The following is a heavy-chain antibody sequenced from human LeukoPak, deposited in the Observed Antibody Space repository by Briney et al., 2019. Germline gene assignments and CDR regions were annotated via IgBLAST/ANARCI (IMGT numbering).Heavy chain of an antibody. V-gene: IGHV1-18*01. CDR2: ISAYNGNT. CDR3: AREPTYYYDSSGRDAFDI. Sequence: ASVKVSCKASGYTFTSYGISWLRQAPVQGLEWMGWISAYNGNTNYAQKLQGRVTMTTDTSTSTAYMELRSLRSDDTAVYYCAREPTYYYDSSGRDAFDIWGQGTMVTVSS. J-gene: IGHJ3*02. D-gene: IGHD3-22*01. CDR1: GYTFTSYG.